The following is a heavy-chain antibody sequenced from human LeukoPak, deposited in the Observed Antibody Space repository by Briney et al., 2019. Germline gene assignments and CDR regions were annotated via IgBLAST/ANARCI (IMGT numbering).Heavy chain of an antibody. V-gene: IGHV1-18*01. D-gene: IGHD3-22*01. Sequence: ASVKVSCKASGYTFTSYGITWVRQAPGQGLEWMGWISAYNGNTNYAQKLQGRVTMTTDTSTSTAYMNLRSLRSDDTAVYYCAREVPYDTSRYYQPFDYWGQGALVTVSS. J-gene: IGHJ4*02. CDR2: ISAYNGNT. CDR1: GYTFTSYG. CDR3: AREVPYDTSRYYQPFDY.